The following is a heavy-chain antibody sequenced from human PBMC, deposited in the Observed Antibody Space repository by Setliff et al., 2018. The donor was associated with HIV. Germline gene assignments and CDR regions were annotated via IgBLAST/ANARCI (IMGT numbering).Heavy chain of an antibody. CDR3: ASAPLYVYDGSGYLKY. CDR2: IFTSGDT. J-gene: IGHJ4*02. D-gene: IGHD3-22*01. V-gene: IGHV4-4*09. CDR1: GVSISNYY. Sequence: SETLSLTCSVSGVSISNYYWNWIRQPPGKGLEWIGYIFTSGDTNYNPSLRSQVTLSVDTSKNQVSLKLGSVTAADTAVYFCASAPLYVYDGSGYLKYWGQGSQVTVSS.